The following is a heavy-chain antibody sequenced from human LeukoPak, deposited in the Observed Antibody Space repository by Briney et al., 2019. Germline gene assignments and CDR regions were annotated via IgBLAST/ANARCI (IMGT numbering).Heavy chain of an antibody. CDR3: ARDVHGDYGSGWFDP. V-gene: IGHV1-69*05. Sequence: ASVKVSCKTSGGTFNNSVISWVRQAPGQGLEWLGGIMPLFETAGYAQKFHARVTITKYESTRTVYLELISLTSDDTAVYYCARDVHGDYGSGWFDPWGQGTLVSVSS. J-gene: IGHJ5*02. CDR2: IMPLFETA. CDR1: GGTFNNSV. D-gene: IGHD4-17*01.